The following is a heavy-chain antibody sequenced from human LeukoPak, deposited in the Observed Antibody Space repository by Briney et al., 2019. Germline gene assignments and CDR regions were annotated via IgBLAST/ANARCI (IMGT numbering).Heavy chain of an antibody. D-gene: IGHD3-3*01. CDR2: IYYSGST. Sequence: SETLSLTCAISGGSISGTPYYWGWIRQPPGKGLEWIGSIYYSGSTYSNPSLKSRLTISVDTSKNQFSLKLSSVTAADTAVYYCARASTIFGHFAYWGRGTLVTVSS. CDR1: GGSISGTPYY. CDR3: ARASTIFGHFAY. J-gene: IGHJ4*02. V-gene: IGHV4-39*07.